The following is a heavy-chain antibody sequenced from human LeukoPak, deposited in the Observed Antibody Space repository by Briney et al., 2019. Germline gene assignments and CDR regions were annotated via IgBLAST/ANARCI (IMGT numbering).Heavy chain of an antibody. J-gene: IGHJ4*02. Sequence: ASVKVSCKASGYTFTSYGISWVRQAPGQGLEWMGWISAYNGNTNYAQELQGRVTMTTDISTSTAYMELRSLRSDDTAVYYCAGIVPAAKGGYYFDYWGQGTLVTVSS. CDR1: GYTFTSYG. CDR3: AGIVPAAKGGYYFDY. V-gene: IGHV1-18*01. CDR2: ISAYNGNT. D-gene: IGHD2-2*01.